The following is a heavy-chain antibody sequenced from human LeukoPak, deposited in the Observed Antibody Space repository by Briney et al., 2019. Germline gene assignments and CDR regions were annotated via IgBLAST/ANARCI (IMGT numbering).Heavy chain of an antibody. CDR3: ARSGSSSWYSHFYGMDV. V-gene: IGHV4-59*01. J-gene: IGHJ6*02. CDR2: IYFSGST. D-gene: IGHD6-13*01. CDR1: GGSISSYY. Sequence: SETLSLTCTVSGGSISSYYWSWIRQPPGKGLEWIGYIYFSGSTNYNPSLKSRVTISVDTSKNQFSLKLSSVTAADTAVYYCARSGSSSWYSHFYGMDVWGQGTTVTVSS.